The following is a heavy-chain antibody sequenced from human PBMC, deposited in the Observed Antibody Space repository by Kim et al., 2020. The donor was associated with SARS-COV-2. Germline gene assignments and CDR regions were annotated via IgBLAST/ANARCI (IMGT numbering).Heavy chain of an antibody. J-gene: IGHJ4*02. CDR3: ARGEYLGDYGGTIIDY. V-gene: IGHV4-34*01. D-gene: IGHD4-17*01. Sequence: SETLSLTCAVYGGSFSGYYWSWIRQPPGKGLEWIGEINHSGSTNYNPSLKSRVTISVDTSKNQFSLKLSSVTAADTAVYYCARGEYLGDYGGTIIDYWGQGTLVTVSS. CDR2: INHSGST. CDR1: GGSFSGYY.